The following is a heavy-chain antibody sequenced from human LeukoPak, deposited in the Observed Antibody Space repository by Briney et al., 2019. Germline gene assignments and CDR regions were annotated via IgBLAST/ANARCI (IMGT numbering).Heavy chain of an antibody. V-gene: IGHV3-30*04. D-gene: IGHD3-10*01. CDR2: ISYDGSNK. CDR3: ARDNYYGSGNDY. Sequence: PGRSLRLSSAASGFTFSSYAMHWVRQAPGKGLEWVAVISYDGSNKYYADSVKGRFTISRDNSKNTLYLQMNSLRAEDTAVYYCARDNYYGSGNDYWGQGTLVTVSS. CDR1: GFTFSSYA. J-gene: IGHJ4*02.